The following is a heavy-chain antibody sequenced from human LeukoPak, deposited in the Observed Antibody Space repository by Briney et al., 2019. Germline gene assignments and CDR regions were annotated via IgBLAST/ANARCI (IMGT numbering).Heavy chain of an antibody. V-gene: IGHV4-39*01. D-gene: IGHD5-12*01. J-gene: IGHJ4*02. CDR1: GGSISSSSYY. CDR2: IYYSGST. CDR3: ARSLIYSGYDYYFDY. Sequence: SETLSLTCTVSGGSISSSSYYWGWIRQPPGKGLEWIGSIYYSGSTYYNPSLKSRVTISVDTSKNQFSLKLSSVTAADTAVYYCARSLIYSGYDYYFDYWGQGTLVTVSS.